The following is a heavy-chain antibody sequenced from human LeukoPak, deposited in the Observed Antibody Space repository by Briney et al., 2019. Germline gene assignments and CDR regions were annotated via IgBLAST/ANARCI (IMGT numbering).Heavy chain of an antibody. J-gene: IGHJ4*02. CDR3: ARGATPDY. Sequence: PGGSLTLSCAASGFTFSSYSMNWVRQAPGKGLQWVSYITSSSSTIYYADSVKGRFTISRDNAKNSLYLQMNSLRDENTAVYYCARGATPDYWGQGTLVTVSS. CDR2: ITSSSSTI. CDR1: GFTFSSYS. V-gene: IGHV3-48*02.